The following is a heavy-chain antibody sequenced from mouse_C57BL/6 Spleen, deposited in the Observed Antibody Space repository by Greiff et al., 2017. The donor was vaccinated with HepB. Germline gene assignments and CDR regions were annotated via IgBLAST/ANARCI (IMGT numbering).Heavy chain of an antibody. J-gene: IGHJ3*01. CDR2: IDPSDSYT. CDR1: GYTFTSYW. V-gene: IGHV1-50*01. Sequence: QVQLQQPGAELVKPGASVKLSCKASGYTFTSYWMQWVKQRPGQGLEWIGGIDPSDSYTNYNQKFKGKATLTVDTSSSTAYMQLSSLTSEDSAVYYCARSHYYGSPFAYWGKGTLVTVAA. D-gene: IGHD1-1*01. CDR3: ARSHYYGSPFAY.